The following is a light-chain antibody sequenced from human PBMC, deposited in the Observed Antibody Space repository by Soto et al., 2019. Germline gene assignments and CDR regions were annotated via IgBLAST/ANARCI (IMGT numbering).Light chain of an antibody. CDR3: MQPTQAIT. V-gene: IGKV2-24*01. J-gene: IGKJ5*01. Sequence: DIVLTQTPLSSPVTLGQPASISCRSSQSLLHSDGHTYLSWLQQRPGQSPRLLIYKISNRLSGVTDRFSGGGAATDFTLKISRVEAEDVGVYYCMQPTQAITCGQGTRLEIK. CDR1: QSLLHSDGHTY. CDR2: KIS.